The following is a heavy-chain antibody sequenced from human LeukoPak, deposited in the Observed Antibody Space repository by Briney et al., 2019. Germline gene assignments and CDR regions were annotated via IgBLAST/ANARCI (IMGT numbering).Heavy chain of an antibody. CDR1: GPSITSCY. D-gene: IGHD1-26*01. J-gene: IGHJ3*02. CDR3: VRDGANWEEPNDAFDT. V-gene: IGHV4-4*07. CDR2: LYTTGTT. Sequence: SETPSLTCAVSGPSITSCYWSWVRQSAGKGLEWIGRLYTTGTTNYNPSLKSRVTMSGDSSKNQLSLTLTSVTTADTAVYYCVRDGANWEEPNDAFDTWGQGTLLTVSS.